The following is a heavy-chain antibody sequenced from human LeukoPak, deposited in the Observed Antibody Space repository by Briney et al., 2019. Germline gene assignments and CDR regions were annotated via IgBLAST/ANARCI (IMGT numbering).Heavy chain of an antibody. D-gene: IGHD3-22*01. CDR3: AKLPTYHYDSSGYYYFEY. CDR2: ISGSGGRT. CDR1: GFTFSSYA. Sequence: PGGSLRLSCAASGFTFSSYAMSWVRQAPGKGLEWVSAISGSGGRTYYADSVKGRFTISRDNSKNTLYLQMNSLRAEDTAVYYCAKLPTYHYDSSGYYYFEYWGQGTLVTVSS. V-gene: IGHV3-23*01. J-gene: IGHJ4*02.